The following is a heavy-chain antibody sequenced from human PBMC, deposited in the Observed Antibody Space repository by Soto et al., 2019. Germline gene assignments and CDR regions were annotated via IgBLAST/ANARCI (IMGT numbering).Heavy chain of an antibody. CDR1: GFTFSSYA. Sequence: EVQLLESGGGLVQPGGSLRLSCAASGFTFSSYAMKWVRQAPGKGLECVSLIGESGTPTYYADSVTGRFTISSANSGNTLFLEMYSLRAEDTAVYYCARSIPGVRYYGMDVWGHGTTVTVSS. CDR2: IGESGTPT. D-gene: IGHD2-2*01. J-gene: IGHJ6*02. V-gene: IGHV3-23*01. CDR3: ARSIPGVRYYGMDV.